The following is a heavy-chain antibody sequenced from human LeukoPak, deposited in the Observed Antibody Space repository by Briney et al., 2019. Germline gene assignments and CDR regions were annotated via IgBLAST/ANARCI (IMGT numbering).Heavy chain of an antibody. CDR1: GFTFSSNY. J-gene: IGHJ6*02. CDR3: ARDAIGEYCSGGSCSYYYYGMDV. Sequence: PGGSLRLSCAASGFTFSSNYMSWVRQAPGKGLEWVSVIYSGGSTYYADSVKGRFTISRDNSKNTLYLQMNSLRAEDTAVYYCARDAIGEYCSGGSCSYYYYGMDVWGQGTTVTVSS. CDR2: IYSGGST. V-gene: IGHV3-53*01. D-gene: IGHD2-15*01.